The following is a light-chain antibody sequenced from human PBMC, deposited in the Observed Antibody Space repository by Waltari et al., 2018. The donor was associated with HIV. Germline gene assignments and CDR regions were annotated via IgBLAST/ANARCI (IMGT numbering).Light chain of an antibody. J-gene: IGLJ1*01. Sequence: QSALTQPGSVPGSPGQSITIPCTGTSSGVGGANYVSRYQQHPGKPPKLMIYDVSNRPSGVSNRFSGSKSGSTASLTISGLQAEDEADYYCSSYTSSSTPYVFGTVTKVTVL. V-gene: IGLV2-14*01. CDR2: DVS. CDR1: SSGVGGANY. CDR3: SSYTSSSTPYV.